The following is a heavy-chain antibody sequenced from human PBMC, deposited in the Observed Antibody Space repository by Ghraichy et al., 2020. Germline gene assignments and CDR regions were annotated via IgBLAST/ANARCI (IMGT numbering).Heavy chain of an antibody. CDR1: GYRFNNYG. J-gene: IGHJ4*02. D-gene: IGHD3-22*01. V-gene: IGHV1-18*01. CDR3: AKSYYFDSSGYEAAEGLDS. CDR2: ISPFKAKT. Sequence: ASVKVSCKASGYRFNNYGISWVRQAPGQGLEWMGWISPFKAKTKYSEKFQDRVMLTTDSATSTSYMELRSLRSDDTAVYYCAKSYYFDSSGYEAAEGLDSWGQGTQVTVSS.